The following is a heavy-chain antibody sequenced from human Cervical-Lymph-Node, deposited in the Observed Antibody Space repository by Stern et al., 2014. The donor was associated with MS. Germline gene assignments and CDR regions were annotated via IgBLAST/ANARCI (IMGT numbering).Heavy chain of an antibody. D-gene: IGHD2-15*01. CDR3: AKDRELVVVTFDS. Sequence: EVQLVQSGGGLVQPGGSLRLSCAASGFTFSDYAMSWVRQAPGKGLEWVSAISLSGGSTFYADSVQGRFTISRDNSKNTRYLQMNSLRAEDTAVYYCAKDRELVVVTFDSWGQGTLVTVSS. V-gene: IGHV3-23*04. CDR2: ISLSGGST. CDR1: GFTFSDYA. J-gene: IGHJ4*02.